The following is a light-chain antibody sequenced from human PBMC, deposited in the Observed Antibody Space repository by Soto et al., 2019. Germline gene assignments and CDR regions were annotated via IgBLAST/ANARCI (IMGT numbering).Light chain of an antibody. CDR1: RTITMY. Sequence: DLQMTQSPSSLSASVADRAPITCRASRTITMYLNWYQQKSGQAPKLLINAASTLRSGVPSRFSGSGSGTEFTLTISSLQPDDFATYYCQQYNSYSQTFGQGTKVDIK. J-gene: IGKJ1*01. V-gene: IGKV1-5*01. CDR2: AAS. CDR3: QQYNSYSQT.